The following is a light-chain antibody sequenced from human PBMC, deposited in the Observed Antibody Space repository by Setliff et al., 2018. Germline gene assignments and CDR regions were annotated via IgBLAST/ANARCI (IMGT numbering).Light chain of an antibody. Sequence: QSVLTQPASVSGSPGQSITISCTGTSSDVGGYNYVSWYQQHPGKAPKLMIYDVSKRPSGVSNRFSGSKSGNTASLTISGLQAEDEADYYCSSYTSSSTPYVFGTGTKVPS. CDR3: SSYTSSSTPYV. CDR1: SSDVGGYNY. V-gene: IGLV2-14*01. J-gene: IGLJ1*01. CDR2: DVS.